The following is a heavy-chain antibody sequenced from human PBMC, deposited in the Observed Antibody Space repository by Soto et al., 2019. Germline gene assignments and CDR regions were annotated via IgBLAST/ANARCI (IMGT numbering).Heavy chain of an antibody. CDR2: ISAYNGNT. Sequence: QVPLVQSGAEVKKPGASVKVSCKASGYTFTSYGISWVRQAPGQGLEWMGWISAYNGNTSYAQKLQGRGTMTTDTTTSTAYMELRSLRSDDTAVYYCARDLISVDIVALDYWGQGTLVTVSS. J-gene: IGHJ4*02. V-gene: IGHV1-18*01. D-gene: IGHD5-12*01. CDR1: GYTFTSYG. CDR3: ARDLISVDIVALDY.